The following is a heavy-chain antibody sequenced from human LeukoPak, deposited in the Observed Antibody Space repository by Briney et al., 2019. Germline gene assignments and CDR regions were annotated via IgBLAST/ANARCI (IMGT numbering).Heavy chain of an antibody. V-gene: IGHV3-66*02. D-gene: IGHD5-24*01. CDR2: IYSGDST. Sequence: GGSLRLSCAASGFTVSSNYMSWVRQAPGKGLEWVSVIYSGDSTYYADSVKGRFTISRDNSKNTLYLQMNSLRAEDTAVYYCARGDGYNFLDYWGQGTLVTVSS. J-gene: IGHJ4*02. CDR3: ARGDGYNFLDY. CDR1: GFTVSSNY.